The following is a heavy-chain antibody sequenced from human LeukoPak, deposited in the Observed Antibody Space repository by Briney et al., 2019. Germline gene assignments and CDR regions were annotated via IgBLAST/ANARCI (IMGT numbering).Heavy chain of an antibody. V-gene: IGHV3-23*01. J-gene: IGHJ4*02. D-gene: IGHD1-20*01. CDR3: AKGSSNWNDGNYFDY. CDR1: GFTFSSYA. CDR2: ISDSGSST. Sequence: GGSLRLSCAASGFTFSSYAMSWVRQAPGKGLEWVSAISDSGSSTHYADSVKGRFTISRDNSKNTLYLQMNSLRAEDTAVYYCAKGSSNWNDGNYFDYWGQGTLVTVSS.